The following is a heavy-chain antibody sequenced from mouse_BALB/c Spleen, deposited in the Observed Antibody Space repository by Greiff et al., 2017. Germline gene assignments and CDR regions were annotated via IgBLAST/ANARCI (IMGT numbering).Heavy chain of an antibody. CDR3: TRSLRYGNFYAMDY. Sequence: QVQLQQSGAELVKPGASVKLSCKASGYTFTSYYMYWVKQRPGQGLEWIGGINPSNGGTNFNEKFKSKATLTVDKSSSTAYMQLSSLTSEDSAVYYCTRSLRYGNFYAMDYWGQGTSVTVSS. D-gene: IGHD2-10*02. CDR2: INPSNGGT. J-gene: IGHJ4*01. V-gene: IGHV1S81*02. CDR1: GYTFTSYY.